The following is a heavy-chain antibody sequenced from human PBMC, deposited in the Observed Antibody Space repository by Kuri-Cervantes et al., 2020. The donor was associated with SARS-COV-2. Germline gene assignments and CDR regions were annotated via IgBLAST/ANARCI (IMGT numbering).Heavy chain of an antibody. CDR3: ARGFGVPWTLGEVGFDY. D-gene: IGHD3-16*01. V-gene: IGHV4-30-2*01. Sequence: SETLSLTCTASGGSISSGGYYWSWIRQPPGKGLEWIGYIYHSGSTYYNPSLKSRVTISVDRSKNQFSLKLSSVTAADTAVYCCARGFGVPWTLGEVGFDYWGQGTLVTVSS. J-gene: IGHJ4*02. CDR1: GGSISSGGYY. CDR2: IYHSGST.